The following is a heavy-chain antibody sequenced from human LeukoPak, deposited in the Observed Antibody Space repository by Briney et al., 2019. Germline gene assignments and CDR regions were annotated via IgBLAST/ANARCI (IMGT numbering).Heavy chain of an antibody. CDR2: INHSGST. D-gene: IGHD4-23*01. CDR3: ARDAPIDYGGNSNWFDP. J-gene: IGHJ5*02. Sequence: GSLRLSCAASGFTFDSFSINWVRQPPGKGLEWIGEINHSGSTNYNPSLKSRVTISVDTSKNQFSLKLSSVTAADTAVYYCARDAPIDYGGNSNWFDPWGQGTLVTVSS. V-gene: IGHV4-34*01. CDR1: GFTFDSFS.